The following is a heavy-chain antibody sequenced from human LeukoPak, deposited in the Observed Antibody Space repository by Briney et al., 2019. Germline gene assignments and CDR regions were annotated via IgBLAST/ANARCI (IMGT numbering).Heavy chain of an antibody. CDR3: ARGGIVAPNWFDP. J-gene: IGHJ5*02. Sequence: PSETLSLTCTVSGGSISSYYWSWIRQPPGKGLGSLGYIYYSGSTNYNPSLKSRVTISVDTSKNQFSLKLSSVTAGDTSVYYCARGGIVAPNWFDPWGQGTLVTVSS. V-gene: IGHV4-59*01. CDR2: IYYSGST. CDR1: GGSISSYY. D-gene: IGHD1-26*01.